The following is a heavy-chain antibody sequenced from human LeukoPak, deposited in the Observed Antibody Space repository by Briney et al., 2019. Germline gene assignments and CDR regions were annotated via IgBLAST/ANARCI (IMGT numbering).Heavy chain of an antibody. D-gene: IGHD6-6*01. CDR1: GFTFSSYW. Sequence: GGSLRLSCAASGFTFSSYWMHWVRQAPGKGLVWVSRINTDGSSTSYADSVKGRFTISRDNAKNTLYLQMNSLRVEDTAVYYCARVPMIAARPRYFQHWGQGTLVTVSS. V-gene: IGHV3-74*01. CDR3: ARVPMIAARPRYFQH. J-gene: IGHJ1*01. CDR2: INTDGSST.